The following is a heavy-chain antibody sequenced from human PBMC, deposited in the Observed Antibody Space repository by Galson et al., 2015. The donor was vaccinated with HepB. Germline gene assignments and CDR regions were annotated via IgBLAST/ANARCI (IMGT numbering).Heavy chain of an antibody. CDR2: ITPVFGTT. V-gene: IGHV1-69*05. D-gene: IGHD3-16*01. CDR3: AKAGSPYDYSYGMDV. Sequence: SVKVSCKASGGTFNNYVVNWVRQAPGQGLEWMGGITPVFGTTNYADSVKGRFTISRDNAKNSLSVQMNNLRAEDAAVYYCAKAGSPYDYSYGMDVWGQGTTVTVSS. J-gene: IGHJ6*02. CDR1: GGTFNNYV.